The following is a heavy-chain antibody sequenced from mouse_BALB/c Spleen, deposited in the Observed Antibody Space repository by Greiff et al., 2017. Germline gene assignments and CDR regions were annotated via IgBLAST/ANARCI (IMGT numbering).Heavy chain of an antibody. CDR1: GFTFSSYT. V-gene: IGHV5-6-4*01. CDR3: TRDHGNYAMDY. J-gene: IGHJ4*01. D-gene: IGHD1-1*01. CDR2: ISSGGSYT. Sequence: EVQVVESGGGLVKPGGSLKLSCAASGFTFSSYTMSWVRQTPEKRLEWVATISSGGSYTYYPDSVKGRFTISRDNAKNTLYLQMSSLKSEDTAMYYCTRDHGNYAMDYWGQGTSVTVSS.